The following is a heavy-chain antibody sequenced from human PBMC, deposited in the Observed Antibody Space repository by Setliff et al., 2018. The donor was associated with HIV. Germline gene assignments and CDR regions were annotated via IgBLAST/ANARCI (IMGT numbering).Heavy chain of an antibody. CDR3: ARDYVWGRRAFDI. CDR1: GFTFSNYW. J-gene: IGHJ3*02. CDR2: IKPDGSEK. D-gene: IGHD3-16*01. V-gene: IGHV3-7*01. Sequence: GGSLRLSCAASGFTFSNYWMSWVRQTPGKGLEWVANIKPDGSEKYYVDSVKGRFTISRDNAENSLYLQMNSLRAEDTVVYYCARDYVWGRRAFDIWGPGTLVTVS.